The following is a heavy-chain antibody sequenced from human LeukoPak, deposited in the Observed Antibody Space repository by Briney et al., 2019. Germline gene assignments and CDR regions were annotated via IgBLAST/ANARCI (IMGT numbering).Heavy chain of an antibody. J-gene: IGHJ1*01. CDR3: ARGPLLQYFHH. CDR2: IYATGST. CDR1: GDSITSGTYS. Sequence: SETLSLTCTVSGDSITSGTYSWSWIRQPAGKGLEWIGRIYATGSTKYDPSLQSRVTISLDTSKNHFSLNLSSMTAADTAVYYCARGPLLQYFHHWGQGALVTVSS. D-gene: IGHD3-10*01. V-gene: IGHV4-61*02.